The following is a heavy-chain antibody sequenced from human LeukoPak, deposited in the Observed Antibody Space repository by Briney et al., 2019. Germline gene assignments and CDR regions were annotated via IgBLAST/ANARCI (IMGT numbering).Heavy chain of an antibody. CDR3: ARRYCSSTSCGYFDY. D-gene: IGHD2-2*01. V-gene: IGHV3-66*02. CDR2: IYSGGST. Sequence: GGSLRLSCAASGFTVSSNYISWVRRAPGKGLEWVSVIYSGGSTYYADSVKGRFTISRDNSKNTLYLQMNSLRAEDTAVYYCARRYCSSTSCGYFDYWGQGTLVTVSS. J-gene: IGHJ4*02. CDR1: GFTVSSNY.